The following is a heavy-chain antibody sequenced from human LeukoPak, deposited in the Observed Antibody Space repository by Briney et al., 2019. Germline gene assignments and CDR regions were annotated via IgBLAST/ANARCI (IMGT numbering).Heavy chain of an antibody. CDR2: ISGSGGST. J-gene: IGHJ3*02. Sequence: GGSLRLSCAASGFTFSSYAMSWVRQAPGKGLEWVSAISGSGGSTYYADSVKGRFTISRDNSKNTLYLQMNSLRAEDTAVYYCAKDGYYDFWSGGDGTAFDIWGQGTMVTVSS. CDR3: AKDGYYDFWSGGDGTAFDI. CDR1: GFTFSSYA. D-gene: IGHD3-3*01. V-gene: IGHV3-23*01.